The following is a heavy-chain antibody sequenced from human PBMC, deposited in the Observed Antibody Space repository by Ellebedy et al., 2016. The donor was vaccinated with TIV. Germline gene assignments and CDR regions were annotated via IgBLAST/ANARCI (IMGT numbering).Heavy chain of an antibody. CDR2: ISYSGST. D-gene: IGHD3-10*01. CDR1: GGSISSSSYY. CDR3: ARQGDYGSGTNYVGEDY. J-gene: IGHJ4*02. V-gene: IGHV4-39*01. Sequence: GSLRLXXTVSGGSISSSSYYWVWIRQPPGTRLEWIASISYSGSTYHNPSLKSRVTVSVDTSNNQFSLKLSSVTAADTAVYYCARQGDYGSGTNYVGEDYWGQGTLVTVSS.